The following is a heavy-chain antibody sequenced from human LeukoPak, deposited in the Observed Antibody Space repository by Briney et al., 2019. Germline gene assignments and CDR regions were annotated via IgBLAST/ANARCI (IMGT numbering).Heavy chain of an antibody. CDR1: GYSFTSYW. CDR2: IYPGDSDT. V-gene: IGHV5-51*01. CDR3: ARRAAGGTYYFDY. J-gene: IGHJ4*02. D-gene: IGHD6-25*01. Sequence: GESLKISCKASGYSFTSYWIGWVRQMPGKGLEWMGIIYPGDSDTRYSPSFQGQVTISVDKSISTAYLQWSSLEASDTAIYYCARRAAGGTYYFDYWGPGTLVIVSS.